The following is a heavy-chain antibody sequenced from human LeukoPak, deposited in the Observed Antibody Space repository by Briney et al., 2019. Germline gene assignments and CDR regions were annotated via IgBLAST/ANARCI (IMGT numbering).Heavy chain of an antibody. CDR2: IFYVGST. Sequence: SETLSLTCTVSGDSIGSHYWSWIRQPPGKGLEWIGYIFYVGSTNYNPSLKSRVTISVDTSKNQYSLKLNSVTAADTAVYYCARDYYDSRGEAFDIWGQGTMVTVSS. CDR1: GDSIGSHY. J-gene: IGHJ3*02. D-gene: IGHD3-22*01. V-gene: IGHV4-59*11. CDR3: ARDYYDSRGEAFDI.